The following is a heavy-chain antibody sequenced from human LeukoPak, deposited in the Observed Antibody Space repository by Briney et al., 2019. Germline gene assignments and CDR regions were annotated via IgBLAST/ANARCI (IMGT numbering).Heavy chain of an antibody. Sequence: PGGSLRLSCTTSGFTFRSSSFNWVRQVPGKGLEWVSCLNSDGTRISYADSVKGRFTISRDNANNTLYLQMTSLRVEDTAVYYCVRDGLLWYGGATWGQGTMVTVSS. CDR1: GFTFRSSS. CDR3: VRDGLLWYGGAT. CDR2: LNSDGTRI. D-gene: IGHD2-21*01. V-gene: IGHV3-74*01. J-gene: IGHJ3*01.